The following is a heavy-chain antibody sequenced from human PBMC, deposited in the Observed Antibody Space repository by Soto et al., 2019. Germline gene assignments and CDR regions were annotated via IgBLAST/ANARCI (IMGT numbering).Heavy chain of an antibody. CDR2: IYHSGST. Sequence: PSETLSLTCAVSGGSSSSSNWWSWVRQPPGKGLEWIGEIYHSGSTNYNPSLKSRVTISVDKSRNQFSLQLRPATAADAAVYYCARDLKEYCSDGKCNWFYRWGKGTLVTVS. J-gene: IGHJ5*02. CDR3: ARDLKEYCSDGKCNWFYR. D-gene: IGHD2-15*01. CDR1: GGSSSSSNW. V-gene: IGHV4-4*02.